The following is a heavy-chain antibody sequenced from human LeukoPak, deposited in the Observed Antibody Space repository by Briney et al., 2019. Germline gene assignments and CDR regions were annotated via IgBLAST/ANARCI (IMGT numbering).Heavy chain of an antibody. CDR3: AKEGPYGLYYFDY. Sequence: GGSLRLSCAASGFTFSSYGMHWVRQAPGKGLEWVAVISYDGSNRYYADPVKGRFTISRDNSKNTLYLQMNSLRAEDTAGYYCAKEGPYGLYYFDYWGQGTLVTVSS. CDR1: GFTFSSYG. J-gene: IGHJ4*02. D-gene: IGHD3-10*01. CDR2: ISYDGSNR. V-gene: IGHV3-30*18.